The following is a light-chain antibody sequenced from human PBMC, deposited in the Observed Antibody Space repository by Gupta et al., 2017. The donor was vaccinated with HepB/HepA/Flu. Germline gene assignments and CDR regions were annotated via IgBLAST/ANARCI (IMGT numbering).Light chain of an antibody. CDR2: DAS. J-gene: IGKJ4*01. Sequence: EIVLTQSPGTLSLSPGERGTLSCRASQSVSSHLAWYQQKPGQAPRLLNYDASNRATGIPARFSGSGFGTDFTLTISSVEPEDFADYYCQQRLNWPLTFGGGTKVEI. CDR1: QSVSSH. V-gene: IGKV3-11*01. CDR3: QQRLNWPLT.